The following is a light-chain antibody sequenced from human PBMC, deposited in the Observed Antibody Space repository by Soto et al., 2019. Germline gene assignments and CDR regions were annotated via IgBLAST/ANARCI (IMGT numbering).Light chain of an antibody. V-gene: IGKV1-5*01. CDR1: QSVRGW. J-gene: IGKJ1*01. Sequence: DIQMTQSPSSLSXXXXXXXXXXXRASQSVRGWLAWYQHKPGKAPKLLIYDASTLESGVPSRFSGSRSGTEFTLTISSLQPDDFATYYCQQYNSYSWTFGQGTKVDIK. CDR2: DAS. CDR3: QQYNSYSWT.